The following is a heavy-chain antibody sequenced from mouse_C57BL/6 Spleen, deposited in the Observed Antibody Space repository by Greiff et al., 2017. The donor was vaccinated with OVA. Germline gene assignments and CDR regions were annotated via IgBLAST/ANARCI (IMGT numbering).Heavy chain of an antibody. CDR2: IYPGDGDT. J-gene: IGHJ4*01. Sequence: VKLMESGPELVKPGASVKISCKASGYAFSSSWMNWVKQRPGKGLEWIGRIYPGDGDTNYNGKFKGKATLTADKSSSTAYMQLSSLTSEDSAVYFCARVVASLDAMDYWGQGTSVTVSS. CDR3: ARVVASLDAMDY. CDR1: GYAFSSSW. V-gene: IGHV1-82*01. D-gene: IGHD1-1*01.